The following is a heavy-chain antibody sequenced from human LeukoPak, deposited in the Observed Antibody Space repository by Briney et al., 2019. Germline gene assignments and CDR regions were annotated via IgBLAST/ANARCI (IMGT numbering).Heavy chain of an antibody. D-gene: IGHD2-15*01. V-gene: IGHV4-31*03. CDR3: TREGCSGGSCYSYYFDY. CDR1: GGSISSGVYY. J-gene: IGHJ4*02. Sequence: PSQTLSHTCTVSGGSISSGVYYWSWIRQHPGKGLDRIGYIYYSGSTYYNPSLKSRVTISVDTSKNQFSLKLSSVTAADTAVYYCTREGCSGGSCYSYYFDYWGQGTLVTVSS. CDR2: IYYSGST.